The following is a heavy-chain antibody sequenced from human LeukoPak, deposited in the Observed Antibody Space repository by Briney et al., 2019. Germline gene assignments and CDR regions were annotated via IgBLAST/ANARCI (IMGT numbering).Heavy chain of an antibody. CDR1: GYTPTELS. CDR2: FDPEDGET. D-gene: IGHD3-3*01. Sequence: ASVKVSCKVSGYTPTELSMHWVRQAPGKGLEWMGGFDPEDGETIYAQKFQGRVTMTEDTSTDTAYMELSSLRPEDTAVYYCATVAREWLLLRGWFDPWGQGTLVTVSS. V-gene: IGHV1-24*01. J-gene: IGHJ5*02. CDR3: ATVAREWLLLRGWFDP.